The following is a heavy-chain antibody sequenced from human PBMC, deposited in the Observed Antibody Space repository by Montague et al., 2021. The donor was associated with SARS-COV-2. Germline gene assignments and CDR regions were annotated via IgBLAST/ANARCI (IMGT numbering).Heavy chain of an antibody. CDR3: GRVFAPAGTFDF. J-gene: IGHJ4*02. CDR2: TYLRSKWYN. CDR1: GDSVAALTRT. V-gene: IGHV6-1*01. Sequence: CAISGDSVAALTRTWDWHTYELSGHLQCVGRTYLRSKWYNDYAVSVKSRITINPDTSKNQFSLQLKSVTPKDTAIYFCGRVFAPAGTFDFWGQGTLVTVSS. D-gene: IGHD6-13*01.